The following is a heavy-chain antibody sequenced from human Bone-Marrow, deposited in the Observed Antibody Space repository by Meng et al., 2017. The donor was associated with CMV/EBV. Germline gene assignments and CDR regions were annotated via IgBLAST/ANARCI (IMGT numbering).Heavy chain of an antibody. D-gene: IGHD1-26*01. CDR2: TYYRSKWYN. V-gene: IGHV6-1*01. CDR3: ARSPPSSWSSLHLFAP. Sequence: SQTLSLTCAISGDSVSSNSAAWNWIRQSPSRGLEWLGRTYYRSKWYNDYAVSVKSRITINPDTSKNQFSLQLNSVTPEDTAVYYCARSPPSSWSSLHLFAPLSQGTLVTVSS. J-gene: IGHJ5*02. CDR1: GDSVSSNSAA.